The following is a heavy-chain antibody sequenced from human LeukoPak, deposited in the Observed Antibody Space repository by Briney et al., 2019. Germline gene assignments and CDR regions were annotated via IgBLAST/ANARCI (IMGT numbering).Heavy chain of an antibody. Sequence: ASVKVSCKASGYTFTGYYMHWVRQAPGQGLEWMGRTNPNSGGTNYAQKFQGRVTMTRDTSISTAYMELSRLRSDDTAVYHCARGYCSGGTCYLVENWLDPWGQGTLVTVSS. CDR1: GYTFTGYY. J-gene: IGHJ5*02. CDR3: ARGYCSGGTCYLVENWLDP. V-gene: IGHV1-2*06. CDR2: TNPNSGGT. D-gene: IGHD2-15*01.